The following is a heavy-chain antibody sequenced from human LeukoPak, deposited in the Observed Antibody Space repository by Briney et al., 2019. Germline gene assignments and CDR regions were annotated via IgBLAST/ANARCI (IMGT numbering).Heavy chain of an antibody. D-gene: IGHD3-10*02. CDR1: GFTFSSYE. Sequence: QPGGSLRLSCAASGFTFSSYEMNWVRQATGKGLEWASYISSSGSTIYYADSVKGRFTISRDNAKNSLYLQMNSLRAEDTAVYYCAELGITMIGGVWGKGTTVTISS. CDR3: AELGITMIGGV. J-gene: IGHJ6*04. V-gene: IGHV3-48*03. CDR2: ISSSGSTI.